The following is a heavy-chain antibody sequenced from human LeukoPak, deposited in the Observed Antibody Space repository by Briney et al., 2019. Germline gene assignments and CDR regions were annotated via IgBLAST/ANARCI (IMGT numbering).Heavy chain of an antibody. CDR1: GYTLTELS. V-gene: IGHV1-24*01. CDR2: FDPEDGET. CDR3: ATDKETQLALDY. Sequence: EASVKVSCKVSGYTLTELSMHWVRQAPGKGLGWMGGFDPEDGETTYAQKFQGRVTMTEDTSTDIAYMELSSLRSEDTAVYYCATDKETQLALDYWGQGTLVTVSS. J-gene: IGHJ4*02. D-gene: IGHD3-3*02.